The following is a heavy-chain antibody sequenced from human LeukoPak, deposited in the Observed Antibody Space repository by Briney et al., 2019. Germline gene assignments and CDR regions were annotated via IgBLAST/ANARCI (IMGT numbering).Heavy chain of an antibody. Sequence: PGESLEISCQGSGYSFTSYWIGWVRQLPGKGLEWMGIIYPGDSDTRYSPSFQGQVTISADKSISTAYLQWSSLKASDTAMYYCARRSSSLYYYYGMDVWGQGTTVTVSS. V-gene: IGHV5-51*01. J-gene: IGHJ6*02. CDR2: IYPGDSDT. D-gene: IGHD6-6*01. CDR3: ARRSSSLYYYYGMDV. CDR1: GYSFTSYW.